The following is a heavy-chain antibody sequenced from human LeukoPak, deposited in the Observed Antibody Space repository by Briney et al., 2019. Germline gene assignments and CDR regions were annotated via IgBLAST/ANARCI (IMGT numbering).Heavy chain of an antibody. D-gene: IGHD3-22*01. CDR3: ARSSYDSSGRIGYYYYYGMDV. Sequence: GASVKVSCKASGYTFTSYDINWVRQATGQGLEWMGWMNPNSGNTGYAQKFQGRVTMTRDTSISTAYMELSSLRSEDTAVYYCARSSYDSSGRIGYYYYYGMDVWGQGTTVTVSS. J-gene: IGHJ6*02. CDR2: MNPNSGNT. CDR1: GYTFTSYD. V-gene: IGHV1-8*01.